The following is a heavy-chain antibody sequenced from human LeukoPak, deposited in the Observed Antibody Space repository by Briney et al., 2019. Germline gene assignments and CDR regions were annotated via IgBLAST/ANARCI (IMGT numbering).Heavy chain of an antibody. J-gene: IGHJ3*02. D-gene: IGHD3-10*01. V-gene: IGHV4-61*02. CDR2: IYTSGST. Sequence: PSQTLSLTCTVSGGSISSGSYYWSWIRQPAGKGLEWIGRIYTSGSTNYNPSLKSRVTISVDTSKNQFSLKLSSVTAADTAVYYCARVARWFGELINAFDIWGQGTMVTVSS. CDR3: ARVARWFGELINAFDI. CDR1: GGSISSGSYY.